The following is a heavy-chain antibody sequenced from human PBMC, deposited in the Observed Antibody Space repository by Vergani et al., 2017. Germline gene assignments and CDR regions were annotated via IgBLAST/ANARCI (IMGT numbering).Heavy chain of an antibody. CDR3: AKDKTYGGNSGYLDF. J-gene: IGHJ4*03. D-gene: IGHD4-23*01. CDR2: ISWNSGSI. Sequence: EVQLVESGGGLVQPGRSLRLSCAASGFTFDDYAMHWVRQAPGKGLEWVSGISWNSGSIGYADSVKGRFTISRYNAKSSLYLQMNRLRAEETALYYCAKDKTYGGNSGYLDFWGQGTLVTVSS. CDR1: GFTFDDYA. V-gene: IGHV3-9*01.